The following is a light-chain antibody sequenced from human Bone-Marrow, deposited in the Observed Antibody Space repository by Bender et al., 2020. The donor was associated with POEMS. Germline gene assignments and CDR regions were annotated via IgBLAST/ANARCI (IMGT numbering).Light chain of an antibody. Sequence: QSVLPQPPSVSGAPGQRVTISCTGSSSNTGSGYDINWYQHLPGTAPKLLIYGYNNRPSGVPGRFSGSKSGTSASLAITGLQAEDEGDYYCQSYDNSLGGWVFGGGTKLTVL. J-gene: IGLJ3*02. V-gene: IGLV1-40*01. CDR3: QSYDNSLGGWV. CDR2: GYN. CDR1: SSNTGSGYD.